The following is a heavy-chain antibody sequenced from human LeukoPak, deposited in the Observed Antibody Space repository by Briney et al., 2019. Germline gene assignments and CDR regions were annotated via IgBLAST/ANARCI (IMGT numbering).Heavy chain of an antibody. D-gene: IGHD6-25*01. CDR1: GGSFSGYY. Sequence: PSETLSLTCAVYGGSFSGYYWSWIRQPPGKGLEWIGEINHSGSTNYNPSLKSRVTISVDTSKNQFSLKLSPVTTADTAVYYCARLYSSDAYNWFDPWGQGTLVTVSS. CDR3: ARLYSSDAYNWFDP. CDR2: INHSGST. V-gene: IGHV4-34*01. J-gene: IGHJ5*02.